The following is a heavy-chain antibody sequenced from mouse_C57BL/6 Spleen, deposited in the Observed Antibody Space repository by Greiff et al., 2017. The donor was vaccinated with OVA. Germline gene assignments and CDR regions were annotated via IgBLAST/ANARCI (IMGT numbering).Heavy chain of an antibody. J-gene: IGHJ2*01. Sequence: QVQLQQPGTELVKPGASVKLSCKASGYTFTSYWMHWVKQRPGQGLEWIGNINPSNGGTNYNEKFKSKATLTVDKSSSTAYMQLSSLTSEDSAVDYCARDEGDGYYFHCWGQGTTLTVSS. CDR2: INPSNGGT. CDR3: ARDEGDGYYFHC. D-gene: IGHD2-3*01. V-gene: IGHV1-53*01. CDR1: GYTFTSYW.